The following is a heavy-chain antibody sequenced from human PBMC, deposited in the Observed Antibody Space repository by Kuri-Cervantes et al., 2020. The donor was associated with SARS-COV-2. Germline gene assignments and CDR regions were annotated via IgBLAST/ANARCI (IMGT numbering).Heavy chain of an antibody. J-gene: IGHJ4*02. CDR2: VSFDGRNT. V-gene: IGHV3-30*04. CDR3: VRDPWSADISGGKRPFDY. CDR1: GFNFSDYA. D-gene: IGHD6-19*01. Sequence: GESLKISCAASGFNFSDYAMDWVRQAPGKGLEWVAIVSFDGRNTNYANAVKGRFPISIDNSENTLYLQMTSLRDEDTALYYCVRDPWSADISGGKRPFDYWGQGTLVTVSS.